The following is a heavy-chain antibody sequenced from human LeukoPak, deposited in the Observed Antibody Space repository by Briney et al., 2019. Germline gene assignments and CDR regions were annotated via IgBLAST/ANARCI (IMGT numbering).Heavy chain of an antibody. CDR2: ISDSGGNT. V-gene: IGHV3-23*01. CDR3: ARHRSSWLMDY. Sequence: PGGSLRLSCAASGFTFNTYAMSWVRQAPWERLQWVSGISDSGGNTYYADSVRGRFTISRDNSKNTLYLQMNSLRAEDTAVYYCARHRSSWLMDYWGQGTLVTVSS. D-gene: IGHD6-6*01. CDR1: GFTFNTYA. J-gene: IGHJ4*02.